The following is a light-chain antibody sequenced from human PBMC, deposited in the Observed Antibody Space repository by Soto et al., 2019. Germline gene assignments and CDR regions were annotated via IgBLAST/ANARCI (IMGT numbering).Light chain of an antibody. Sequence: DIVMTQSPLSLPVTPGEPASISCRSSQSLLHSNGYNYLDWYLQKPGQSPQLLIYLGSNRASGVPDRFGGGGSGTGFTLKISRVEAEDVGVYYCMQALQTPWTFGQGTKVEIK. V-gene: IGKV2-28*01. CDR1: QSLLHSNGYNY. CDR2: LGS. CDR3: MQALQTPWT. J-gene: IGKJ1*01.